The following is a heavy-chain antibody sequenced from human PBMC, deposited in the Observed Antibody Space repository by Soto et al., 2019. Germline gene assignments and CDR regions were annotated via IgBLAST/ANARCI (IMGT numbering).Heavy chain of an antibody. D-gene: IGHD3-22*01. CDR2: ISYDGSNK. CDR3: AKDSRSSGYSAYGAAY. J-gene: IGHJ4*02. CDR1: GFTFSSYG. Sequence: QVQLVESGGGVVQPGRSLRLSCAASGFTFSSYGMHWVRQAPGKGLEWVAVISYDGSNKYYADSVKGRFTISRDNSKNTLKLKTNSGRAEDASVYNRAKDSRSSGYSAYGAAYWGQGTLVSVSS. V-gene: IGHV3-30*18.